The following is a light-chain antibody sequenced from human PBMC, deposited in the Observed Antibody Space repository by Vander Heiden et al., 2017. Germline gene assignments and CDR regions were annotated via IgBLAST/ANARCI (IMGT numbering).Light chain of an antibody. J-gene: IGKJ3*01. CDR2: GAS. Sequence: DIQMTQSPSSLSASIGDRVTITCRASDVIMNDLDLFQQRPVKAPRSLISGASTLQSWVPSKCSGSGFGTEFTLTISNLQPEDFATYYCQQYKDDPLKVGCGTMLDI. CDR1: DVIMND. CDR3: QQYKDDPLK. V-gene: IGKV1-16*02.